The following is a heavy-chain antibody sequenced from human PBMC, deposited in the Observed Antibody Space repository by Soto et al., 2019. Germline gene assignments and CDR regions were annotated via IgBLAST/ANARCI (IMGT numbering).Heavy chain of an antibody. CDR3: IGSFPF. Sequence: GGSLRLSCTASGFPFGNFLMSWFRQAPGKGMEWVGFIRSQPYGGTAEYAASVRGRFTISRDDSKGIAYLQMNSLQTEDSGVYYCIGSFPFWGQGTLVTVTS. D-gene: IGHD3-10*01. V-gene: IGHV3-49*03. J-gene: IGHJ4*02. CDR2: IRSQPYGGTA. CDR1: GFPFGNFL.